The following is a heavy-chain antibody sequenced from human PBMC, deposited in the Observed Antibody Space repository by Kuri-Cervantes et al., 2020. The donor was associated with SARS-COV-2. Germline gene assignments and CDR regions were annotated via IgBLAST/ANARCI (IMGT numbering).Heavy chain of an antibody. V-gene: IGHV5-51*01. D-gene: IGHD2-8*02. Sequence: GASLKISSTGSAYSFTSYWIGWVRQMPGKGLEWMGIIYPGDSDTRYSPSFQGQVTISADKSISTAYLQWSSLKASDTAMYYCARHLTGSYWYYYYMDVWGKGTTVTVSS. CDR3: ARHLTGSYWYYYYMDV. J-gene: IGHJ6*03. CDR1: AYSFTSYW. CDR2: IYPGDSDT.